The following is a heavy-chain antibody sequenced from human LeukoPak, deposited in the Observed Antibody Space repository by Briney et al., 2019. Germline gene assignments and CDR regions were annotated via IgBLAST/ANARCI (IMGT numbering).Heavy chain of an antibody. D-gene: IGHD1-26*01. Sequence: PSETLPLTCTVYGGSFSDYFWTWIRQSPGEGLQWIGDINHSGNTNYNPSLKSRVTISVDTSKNQFSLNLTSVTAADTAVYFCARRRRLVGAQRPLYFYYYYFDVWGKGTTVTVSS. V-gene: IGHV4-34*01. CDR1: GGSFSDYF. CDR3: ARRRRLVGAQRPLYFYYYYFDV. CDR2: INHSGNT. J-gene: IGHJ6*03.